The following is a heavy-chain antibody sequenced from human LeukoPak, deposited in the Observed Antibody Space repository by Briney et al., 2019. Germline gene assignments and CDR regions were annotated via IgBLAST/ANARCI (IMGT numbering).Heavy chain of an antibody. D-gene: IGHD6-19*01. V-gene: IGHV1-69*01. CDR1: GGTFISYA. J-gene: IGHJ4*02. CDR2: IIPIFGTA. Sequence: SVKVSCKASGGTFISYAISWVRQAPGQGLEWMGGIIPIFGTANYAQKFQGRVTITADESTSTAYMELSSLRSEDTAVYYCASGYSSGWYRFDYWGQGTLVTVSS. CDR3: ASGYSSGWYRFDY.